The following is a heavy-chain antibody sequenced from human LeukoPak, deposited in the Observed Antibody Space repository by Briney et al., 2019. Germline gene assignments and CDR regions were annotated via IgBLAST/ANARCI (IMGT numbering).Heavy chain of an antibody. V-gene: IGHV3-23*01. J-gene: IGHJ4*02. CDR3: ARDGGWAAAGTDFDY. CDR2: IVGSGGST. Sequence: PGGSLRLSCAASGFTFSNYAMSWVRQAPGKGLEWVSAIVGSGGSTYYADSVKGRFTISRDNSKNTLYLQMNSLRAEDTAVYYCARDGGWAAAGTDFDYWGQGTLVTVSS. CDR1: GFTFSNYA. D-gene: IGHD6-13*01.